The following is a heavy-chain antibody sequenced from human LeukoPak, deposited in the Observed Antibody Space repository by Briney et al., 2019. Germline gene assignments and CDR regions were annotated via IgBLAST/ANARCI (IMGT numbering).Heavy chain of an antibody. V-gene: IGHV1-18*01. CDR1: RYTFTPYG. CDR2: ISVYNGNR. Sequence: ASVKVSCKAARYTFTPYGITWVRQAARQGLECMAWISVYNGNRRYAQNFQGRVTLTTDKSTTTAYMELRSLRSDDPATYYCARDGRFEYSHFYYFDYWGQGTQVTVSS. D-gene: IGHD6-6*01. CDR3: ARDGRFEYSHFYYFDY. J-gene: IGHJ4*02.